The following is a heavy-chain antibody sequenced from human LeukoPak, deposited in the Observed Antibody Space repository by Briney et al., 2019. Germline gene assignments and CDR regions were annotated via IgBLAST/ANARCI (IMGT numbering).Heavy chain of an antibody. V-gene: IGHV4-59*01. CDR3: ARDACSSTSCYGYFQH. D-gene: IGHD2-2*01. CDR2: IYYSGST. J-gene: IGHJ1*01. CDR1: GGSISSYY. Sequence: SETLSLTCTVSGGSISSYYWSSIRQPPGKGLEWIGYIYYSGSTNYNPSLKSRVTISVDTSKNQFSLKLSSVTAADTAVYYCARDACSSTSCYGYFQHWGQGTLVTVSS.